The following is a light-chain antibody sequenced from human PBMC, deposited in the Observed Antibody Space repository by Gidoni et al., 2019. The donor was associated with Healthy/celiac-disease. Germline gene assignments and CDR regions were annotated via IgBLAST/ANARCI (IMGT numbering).Light chain of an antibody. J-gene: IGKJ2*01. Sequence: DVQMTKSTSTLSASVGDRVTITCRASQSISSWLALYQQKPGKAPKLLIYKASSLDSGVPSRFSGSGSGTECTLTISRLQPDDFAIYHCQQYNSYSHTFGQGTKLEIK. CDR2: KAS. CDR1: QSISSW. CDR3: QQYNSYSHT. V-gene: IGKV1-5*03.